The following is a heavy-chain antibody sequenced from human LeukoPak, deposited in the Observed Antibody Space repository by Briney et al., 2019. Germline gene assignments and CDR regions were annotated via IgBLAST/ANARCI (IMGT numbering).Heavy chain of an antibody. D-gene: IGHD3-10*01. CDR3: ARAMVLEYGMDV. V-gene: IGHV3-13*01. J-gene: IGHJ6*02. Sequence: GGSLRLSCAASGFTFSSYDMHWVRQATGKGLEWVSAIGTAGDTYYPGSVKGRFTISRENAKNSLYLQMNSLRAGDTAVYYCARAMVLEYGMDVWGQGPRSPSP. CDR1: GFTFSSYD. CDR2: IGTAGDT.